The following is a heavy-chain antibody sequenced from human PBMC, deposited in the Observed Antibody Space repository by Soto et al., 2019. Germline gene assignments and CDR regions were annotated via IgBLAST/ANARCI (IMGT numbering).Heavy chain of an antibody. CDR3: ARDPGTYSSGWYRGDYYYYYGMDV. J-gene: IGHJ6*02. CDR2: INPNSGGT. CDR1: GYTFTGYY. V-gene: IGHV1-2*04. D-gene: IGHD6-19*01. Sequence: ASVKVSCKASGYTFTGYYMHWVRQAPGQGLEWMGWINPNSGGTNYAQKFQGWVTMTRDTSISTAYMELSRLRSDDTAVYYCARDPGTYSSGWYRGDYYYYYGMDVWGQGTTVTVS.